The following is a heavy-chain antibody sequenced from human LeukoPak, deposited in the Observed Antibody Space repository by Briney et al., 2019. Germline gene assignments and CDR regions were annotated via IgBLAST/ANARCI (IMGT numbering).Heavy chain of an antibody. J-gene: IGHJ1*01. CDR1: GYTFTGYY. Sequence: ASVKVSCKASGYTFTGYYMHWVRQAPGQGLEWMGWINPNSGGTNYAQKFQGRVTMTRDTSISTAYMELSRLRSDDTAVYYCATFDSEGFEDFQHWGQGTLVTVSS. D-gene: IGHD3-22*01. CDR3: ATFDSEGFEDFQH. V-gene: IGHV1-2*02. CDR2: INPNSGGT.